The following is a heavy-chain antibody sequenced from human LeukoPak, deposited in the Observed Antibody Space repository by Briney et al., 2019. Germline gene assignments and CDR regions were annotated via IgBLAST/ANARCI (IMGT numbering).Heavy chain of an antibody. J-gene: IGHJ4*02. CDR2: IYYSGST. CDR1: GDSISSYY. V-gene: IGHV4-59*01. Sequence: SETLSLTCTVSGDSISSYYWSWIRQPPGRGLEWIGYIYYSGSTNYNPSLKSRVAISVDTSKKQFSLKLSSVTAADTAVYFCARSIVGTTYLDYWGQGTLVTVSS. CDR3: ARSIVGTTYLDY. D-gene: IGHD1-26*01.